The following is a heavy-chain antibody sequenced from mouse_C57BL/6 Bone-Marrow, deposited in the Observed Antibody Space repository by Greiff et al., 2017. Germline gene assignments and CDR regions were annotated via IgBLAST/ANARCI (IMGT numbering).Heavy chain of an antibody. Sequence: DVQLVESGGDLVKPGGSLKLSCAASGFTFSSYGMSWVRQTPDKRLEWVATISSGGSYTYYPDSVKGRFTISRDNAKNTLYLQMSSLKSEDTAMYYCARQPLVFDVWGTGTTVTVSS. CDR2: ISSGGSYT. CDR3: ARQPLVFDV. V-gene: IGHV5-6*01. J-gene: IGHJ1*03. CDR1: GFTFSSYG.